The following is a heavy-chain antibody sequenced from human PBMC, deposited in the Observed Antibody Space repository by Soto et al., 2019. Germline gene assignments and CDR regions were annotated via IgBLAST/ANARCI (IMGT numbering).Heavy chain of an antibody. CDR1: GFTFSGFW. Sequence: EVQVVESGGGLVQRGGSRRLSCVISGFTFSGFWMSWFRQAPGKGLEWVANINHDGSEIHYVDSVKGRFTISRDNAKSSLYVQMNVLRAEDKAVYYGARGRYYDGYWGQGTLVTVSS. J-gene: IGHJ4*02. V-gene: IGHV3-7*04. CDR2: INHDGSEI. CDR3: ARGRYYDGY. D-gene: IGHD3-22*01.